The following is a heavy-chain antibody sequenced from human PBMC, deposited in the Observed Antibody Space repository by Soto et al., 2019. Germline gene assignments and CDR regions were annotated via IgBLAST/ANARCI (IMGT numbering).Heavy chain of an antibody. V-gene: IGHV1-18*01. CDR3: ARALTGYGMDV. J-gene: IGHJ6*02. CDR2: ITTYNGNT. Sequence: QVQLVQSGVEVRETGASVKVSCKAVRYIFTNYGVSWGRQAPGQGLEWMGWITTYNGNTEYAQKFQGRVTMTTDASTSTAYMELGSLRSDDTAIYYCARALTGYGMDVWGQGTTVTVSS. CDR1: RYIFTNYG.